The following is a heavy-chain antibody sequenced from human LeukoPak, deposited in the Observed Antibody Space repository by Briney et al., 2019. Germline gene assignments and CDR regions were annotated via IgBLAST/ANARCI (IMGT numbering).Heavy chain of an antibody. D-gene: IGHD3-16*01. Sequence: GGSLRLSCAASGFTFSSYGMHWVRQAPGKGLEWVAVILNDGSQEKYADSVKGRFTISRDNSKNTLFLQMNSLRAEDTAVYYFARDDALGDNALDIWGQGTMVTVSS. CDR1: GFTFSSYG. V-gene: IGHV3-33*01. J-gene: IGHJ3*02. CDR2: ILNDGSQE. CDR3: ARDDALGDNALDI.